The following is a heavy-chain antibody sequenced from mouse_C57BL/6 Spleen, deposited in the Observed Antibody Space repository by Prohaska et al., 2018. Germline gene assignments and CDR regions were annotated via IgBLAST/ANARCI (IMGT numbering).Heavy chain of an antibody. J-gene: IGHJ4*01. V-gene: IGHV1-81*01. CDR3: ARWRVTTNAMDY. Sequence: TFTSYGISWVKQRTGQGLEWIGEIYPRSGNTYYNEKFKGKATLTADKSSSTAYMELRSLTSEDSAVYFCARWRVTTNAMDYWGQGTSVTVSS. D-gene: IGHD2-2*01. CDR1: TFTSYG. CDR2: IYPRSGNT.